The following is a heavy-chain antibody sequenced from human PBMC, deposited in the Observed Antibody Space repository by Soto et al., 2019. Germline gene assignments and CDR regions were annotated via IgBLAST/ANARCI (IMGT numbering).Heavy chain of an antibody. D-gene: IGHD5-12*01. CDR2: IFSSGST. Sequence: SETLSLTCTVSGGSINTFYWSWVRQPAGKGLEWIGRIFSSGSTSFNPSLESRVAMSVDMSKNHFSLNLSSVPAADMAVYYCASEGSYSAYNFAHGIQLWSFDFWGQGALVTVSS. CDR3: ASEGSYSAYNFAHGIQLWSFDF. V-gene: IGHV4-4*07. CDR1: GGSINTFY. J-gene: IGHJ4*02.